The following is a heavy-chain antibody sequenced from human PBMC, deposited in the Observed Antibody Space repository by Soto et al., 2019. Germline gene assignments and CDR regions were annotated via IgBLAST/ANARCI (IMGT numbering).Heavy chain of an antibody. CDR1: GDSISSSNYH. D-gene: IGHD4-4*01. J-gene: IGHJ4*02. V-gene: IGHV4-39*01. CDR3: ARSGGLQHIDY. Sequence: QLQLQESGPGLVKPSETLSLTCTVSGDSISSSNYHWGWIRQAPGKGLEWIGSIYYSGSTYYNPSLKSRVTISVDTSKNQFSLKLSSLTAADTAVHYCARSGGLQHIDYWGQGTLVTVSS. CDR2: IYYSGST.